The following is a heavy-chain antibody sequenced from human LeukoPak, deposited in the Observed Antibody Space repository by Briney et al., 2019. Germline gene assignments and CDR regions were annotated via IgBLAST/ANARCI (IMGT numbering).Heavy chain of an antibody. CDR1: GYTFTGYY. D-gene: IGHD5-12*01. CDR2: INPNSGGT. CDR3: ARDSGYDWYGMDV. V-gene: IGHV1-2*02. J-gene: IGHJ6*02. Sequence: GASVKVSCKASGYTFTGYYMHWVRQAPGQGLEWMGWINPNSGGTNYAQKFQGRVTMTRDTSISTAYMELSRQRSDDTAVYYCARDSGYDWYGMDVWGQGTTVTVSS.